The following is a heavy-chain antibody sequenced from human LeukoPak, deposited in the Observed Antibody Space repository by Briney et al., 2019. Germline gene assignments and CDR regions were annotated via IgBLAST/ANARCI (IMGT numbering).Heavy chain of an antibody. CDR3: ARLSTDYYDSSGNDY. Sequence: SETLSLTCTVSGVSISSSSYYWGWIRQPPGKGLEGIGRIYYSGSTYYNPSLKSRVTISVDTSKNQFSLKLSSVTAADTAVYYCARLSTDYYDSSGNDYWGQGNLVIVSS. CDR2: IYYSGST. V-gene: IGHV4-39*01. J-gene: IGHJ4*02. D-gene: IGHD3-22*01. CDR1: GVSISSSSYY.